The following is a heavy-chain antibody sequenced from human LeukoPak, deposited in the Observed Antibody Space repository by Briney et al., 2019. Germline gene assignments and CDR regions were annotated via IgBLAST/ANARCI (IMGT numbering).Heavy chain of an antibody. V-gene: IGHV5-51*01. CDR1: GYSFTNYW. J-gene: IGHJ4*02. CDR2: IYPGDSDT. D-gene: IGHD6-19*01. Sequence: GESLKISCKGSGYSFTNYWIGWVRQMPGKGLEWMGIIYPGDSDTRYSPPFQGQVTISADKSITTAYLQWSSLKASDTAMYYCARVSYSSGWYDDYFDYWGQGTLVTVSS. CDR3: ARVSYSSGWYDDYFDY.